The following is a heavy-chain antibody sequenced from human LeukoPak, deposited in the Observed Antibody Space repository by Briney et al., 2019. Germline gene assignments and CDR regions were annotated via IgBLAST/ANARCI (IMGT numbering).Heavy chain of an antibody. D-gene: IGHD2-15*01. CDR2: ISGSGGST. J-gene: IGHJ3*02. CDR3: AKTPNYCSGGSCYWNASDI. CDR1: GFTFSSYA. Sequence: PGGSLRLSCAASGFTFSSYAMSWVRQAPGKGLEWVSAISGSGGSTYYADSVKGRFTISRDNSKNTLYLQMNSLRAEDTAVYYCAKTPNYCSGGSCYWNASDIWGQGTMVTVSS. V-gene: IGHV3-23*01.